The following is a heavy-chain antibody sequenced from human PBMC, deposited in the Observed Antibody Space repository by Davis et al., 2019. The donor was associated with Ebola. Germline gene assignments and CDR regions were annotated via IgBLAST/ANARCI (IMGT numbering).Heavy chain of an antibody. CDR1: GFTFSTYA. CDR3: ARDSGIFGDYYFDS. D-gene: IGHD3-10*02. Sequence: GESLKISCAASGFTFSTYAMSWVRQAPGKGLEWVSGISGNAGRTDSADSVKGRLTISRDNAKNSVYLQMNSLRAEDTAVYYCARDSGIFGDYYFDSWGQGTLVTVSS. J-gene: IGHJ4*02. CDR2: ISGNAGRT. V-gene: IGHV3-23*01.